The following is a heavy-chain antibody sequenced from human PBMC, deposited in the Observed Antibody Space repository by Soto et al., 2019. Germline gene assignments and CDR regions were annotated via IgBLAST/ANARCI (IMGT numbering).Heavy chain of an antibody. D-gene: IGHD6-13*01. CDR3: ARDRSSSWVYYYYGMDV. J-gene: IGHJ6*02. CDR2: IYYSGST. V-gene: IGHV4-31*03. CDR1: GGSISSGGYY. Sequence: PSETLSLTCTVSGGSISSGGYYWSWIRQHPGKGLEWIGYIYYSGSTYYNPSLKSRVTISVGTSKNQFSLKLSSVTAADTAVYYCARDRSSSWVYYYYGMDVWGQGATVTVSS.